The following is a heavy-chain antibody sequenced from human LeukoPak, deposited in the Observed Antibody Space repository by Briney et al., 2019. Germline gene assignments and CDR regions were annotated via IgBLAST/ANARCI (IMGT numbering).Heavy chain of an antibody. CDR2: IYYRGST. V-gene: IGHV4-59*01. J-gene: IGHJ4*02. Sequence: PSETLSLTCTVSGRSINHYYWSWLRQPPGKGLEWIGYIYYRGSTNYNPSLKSRVTFSVDTSTNQFSLKLNSLTAADRAVYYCATWGDDGDLRYFDYWGQGTLVTVSS. CDR3: ATWGDDGDLRYFDY. D-gene: IGHD4-17*01. CDR1: GRSINHYY.